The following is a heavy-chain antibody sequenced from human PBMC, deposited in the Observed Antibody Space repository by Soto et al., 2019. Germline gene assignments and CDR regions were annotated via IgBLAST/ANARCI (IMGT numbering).Heavy chain of an antibody. CDR1: GGSISSYY. CDR3: ARGVTVTRYYYYYYMDV. V-gene: IGHV4-59*01. Sequence: ETLSLTCTVSGGSISSYYWSWIRQPPGKGLEWIGYIYYSGSTNYNPSLKSRVTISVDTSKNQFSLKLSSVTAADTAVYYCARGVTVTRYYYYYYMDVWGKGTTVTVSS. CDR2: IYYSGST. D-gene: IGHD4-17*01. J-gene: IGHJ6*03.